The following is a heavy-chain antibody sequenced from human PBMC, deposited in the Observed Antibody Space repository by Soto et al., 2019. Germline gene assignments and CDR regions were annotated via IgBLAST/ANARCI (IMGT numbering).Heavy chain of an antibody. V-gene: IGHV3-49*04. CDR2: IRNKGYGGTT. CDR1: GFTFGAYA. CDR3: ARDIYSSSSNYYYSMDV. J-gene: IGHJ6*02. Sequence: LRLSCTGSGFTFGAYALNWVRQAPGKGLEWVGFIRNKGYGGTTEYADSVKGRFTISRDNAKNSLYLQMNSLRAEDTAVYYCARDIYSSSSNYYYSMDVWGQGTTVTVSS. D-gene: IGHD6-6*01.